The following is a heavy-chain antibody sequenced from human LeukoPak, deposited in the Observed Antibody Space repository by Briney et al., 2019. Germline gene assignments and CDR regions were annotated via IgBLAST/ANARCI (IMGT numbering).Heavy chain of an antibody. J-gene: IGHJ4*02. D-gene: IGHD6-13*01. CDR2: ISGASGGST. V-gene: IGHV3-23*01. Sequence: GGSLGLSCAASGFTFSSYAMTWVRQAPGKGLEWVSIISGASGGSTYYADSVKGRFTISRDNSKNTLYLQINSLRAEDTALYYCARGGSSSWYPNFDYWGQGTLVTVSS. CDR3: ARGGSSSWYPNFDY. CDR1: GFTFSSYA.